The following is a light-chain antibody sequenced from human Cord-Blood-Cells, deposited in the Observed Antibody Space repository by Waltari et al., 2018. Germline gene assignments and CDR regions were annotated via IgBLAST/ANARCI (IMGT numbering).Light chain of an antibody. V-gene: IGKV1-39*01. CDR2: AAS. Sequence: DIQMTQSPSSMSASVGDRVTITCRASQSISSYLNWYQQKPGTAPKLLIYAASILQSGVPSRFSGSGSGTDFTLTISSLQPEDFATYYCQQSYSTPWTFGQGTKVEIK. CDR1: QSISSY. CDR3: QQSYSTPWT. J-gene: IGKJ1*01.